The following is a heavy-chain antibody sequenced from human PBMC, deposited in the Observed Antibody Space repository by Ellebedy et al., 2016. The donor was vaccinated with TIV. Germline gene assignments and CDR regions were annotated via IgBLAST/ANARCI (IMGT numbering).Heavy chain of an antibody. V-gene: IGHV3-30-3*01. CDR1: GFTFSSYA. Sequence: GESLKISXAASGFTFSSYAMHWVRQAPGKGLEWVAVISYDGSNKYYADSVKGRFTISRDNSKNTLYLQMNSLRAEDTAVYYCARDLTNFLFDYWGQGTLVTVSS. CDR2: ISYDGSNK. CDR3: ARDLTNFLFDY. D-gene: IGHD1-1*01. J-gene: IGHJ4*02.